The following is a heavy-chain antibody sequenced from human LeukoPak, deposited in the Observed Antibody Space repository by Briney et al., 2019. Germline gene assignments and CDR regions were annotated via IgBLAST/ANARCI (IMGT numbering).Heavy chain of an antibody. V-gene: IGHV4-34*01. D-gene: IGHD6-19*01. CDR2: INHTGST. CDR1: GGSFSGYY. J-gene: IGHJ4*02. CDR3: ARGRLGSGWSKRLDY. Sequence: SETLSLTCAVYGGSFSGYYWTWIRQSPGKGLEWIGEINHTGSTNYNPSLKSRVTISVDTSKNQFSLKLSSVTAADTAVYYCARGRLGSGWSKRLDYWGQGTLVTVSS.